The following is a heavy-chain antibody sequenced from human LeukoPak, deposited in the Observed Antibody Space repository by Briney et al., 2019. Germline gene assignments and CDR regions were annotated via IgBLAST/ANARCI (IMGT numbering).Heavy chain of an antibody. Sequence: SETLSLTCAVYGGSFSGYYWSWIRQPPGKGLEWIGYIYYSGSTNYNPSLKSRVTISVDTSKNQFSLKLSSVTAADTAVYYCARGSYGSPWAGPGFDYWGQGTLVTVSS. CDR1: GGSFSGYY. J-gene: IGHJ4*02. D-gene: IGHD5-18*01. CDR3: ARGSYGSPWAGPGFDY. V-gene: IGHV4-59*01. CDR2: IYYSGST.